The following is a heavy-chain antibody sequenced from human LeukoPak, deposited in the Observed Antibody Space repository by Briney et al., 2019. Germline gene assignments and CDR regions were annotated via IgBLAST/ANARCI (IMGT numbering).Heavy chain of an antibody. J-gene: IGHJ4*02. V-gene: IGHV3-23*01. CDR1: GFTFSTSG. CDR2: ISSTSDLT. Sequence: PGGSLRLSCAASGFTFSTSGMAWVRQAPGKGPEWVSAISSTSDLTYYADSVRGRFTISRDNSKNTLYLQMNSLGAEDTAVYYCAKIIPGGPRSYYYWGQGTLITVSS. CDR3: AKIIPGGPRSYYY. D-gene: IGHD2-21*01.